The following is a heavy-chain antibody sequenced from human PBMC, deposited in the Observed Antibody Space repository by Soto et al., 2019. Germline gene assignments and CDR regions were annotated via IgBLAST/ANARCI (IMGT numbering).Heavy chain of an antibody. V-gene: IGHV5-51*01. D-gene: IGHD1-7*01. J-gene: IGHJ6*02. CDR3: ARESGTTPSTKYGMDV. CDR1: GYSFTSYW. Sequence: CKGSGYSFTSYWIGWVRQMPGKGLEWMGIIYPGDSDTRYSPSFQGQVTISADKSISTAYLQWSSLKASDTAMYYCARESGTTPSTKYGMDVWGQGTTVTVSS. CDR2: IYPGDSDT.